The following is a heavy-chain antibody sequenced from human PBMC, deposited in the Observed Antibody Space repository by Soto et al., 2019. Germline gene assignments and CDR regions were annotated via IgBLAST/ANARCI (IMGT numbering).Heavy chain of an antibody. Sequence: GGSLRLSCAASGFTFSSYGMHWVRQAPGKGLEWVAVIYYGGSNKYYADSVKGRFTISRHNSKNTLYLQMNSLRAEDTAVYYCARGESVAYFYYMDVWGKGTTVTVSS. CDR2: IYYGGSNK. V-gene: IGHV3-30*03. J-gene: IGHJ6*03. CDR1: GFTFSSYG. D-gene: IGHD1-26*01. CDR3: ARGESVAYFYYMDV.